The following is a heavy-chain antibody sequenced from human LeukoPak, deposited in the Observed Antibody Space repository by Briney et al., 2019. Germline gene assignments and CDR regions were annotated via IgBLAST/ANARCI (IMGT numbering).Heavy chain of an antibody. Sequence: GGSLRLSCAASGFTFSSYSMNWVRQAPGKGLEWVSSISSSSSYIYYADSVKGRFTISRDNAKNSLYLQMNSLRAEDTAVYYCARGNKKHAGLRFDPWGQGTLVTVSS. V-gene: IGHV3-21*01. CDR3: ARGNKKHAGLRFDP. CDR1: GFTFSSYS. CDR2: ISSSSSYI. D-gene: IGHD1/OR15-1a*01. J-gene: IGHJ5*02.